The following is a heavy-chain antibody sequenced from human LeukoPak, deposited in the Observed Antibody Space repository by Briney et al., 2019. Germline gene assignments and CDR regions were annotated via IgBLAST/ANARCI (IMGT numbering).Heavy chain of an antibody. CDR3: AKDGRYCSSTSCPRTGYYYYMDV. CDR1: GFTFSSYG. V-gene: IGHV3-30*02. CDR2: IRYDGRNK. J-gene: IGHJ6*03. Sequence: GGSLRLSCAASGFTFSSYGVHWVSQAPGKGLEWVAFIRYDGRNKYYADSVKGRFTISRDNSKNTLYLQMNSLRAEDTAVYYCAKDGRYCSSTSCPRTGYYYYMDVWGKGTTVTVSS. D-gene: IGHD2-2*01.